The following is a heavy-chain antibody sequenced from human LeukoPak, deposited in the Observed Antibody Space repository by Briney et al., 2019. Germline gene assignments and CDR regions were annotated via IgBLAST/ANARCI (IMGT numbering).Heavy chain of an antibody. CDR1: GFTFSSYW. J-gene: IGHJ4*02. D-gene: IGHD1-26*01. Sequence: GGSLRLSCAASGFTFSSYWMSWVRQAPGKGLEWVANIKQDGSEKYYVDSVKGRFTISRDNAKNSLYLQMNSLRAEDTAVYYCARDPEGSYEGEDYWGQGTLVTVSS. V-gene: IGHV3-7*01. CDR3: ARDPEGSYEGEDY. CDR2: IKQDGSEK.